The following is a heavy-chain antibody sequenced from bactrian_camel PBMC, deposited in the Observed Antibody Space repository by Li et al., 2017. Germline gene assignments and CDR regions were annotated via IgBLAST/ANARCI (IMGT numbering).Heavy chain of an antibody. CDR3: AADYAHSDYVRATSRPFDY. V-gene: IGHV3S53*01. J-gene: IGHJ4*01. D-gene: IGHD4*01. CDR1: GFIFSTYW. CDR2: IKSDGTT. Sequence: HVQLVESGGGLVQPGGSLRLSCAASGFIFSTYWMYWFRQAPGSECEPVATIKSDGTTVYKDSVKGRFTISQDNAKNTAYLQMNSLKPEDTAVYYCAADYAHSDYVRATSRPFDYWGQGTQVTVS.